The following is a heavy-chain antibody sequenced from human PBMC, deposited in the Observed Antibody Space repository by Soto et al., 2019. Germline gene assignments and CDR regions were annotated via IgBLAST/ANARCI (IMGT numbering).Heavy chain of an antibody. CDR1: GFTFSSYA. CDR2: ISGSGGST. J-gene: IGHJ6*03. CDR3: AEVTYWGLQKPTQDYYYYMDV. V-gene: IGHV3-23*01. Sequence: EVQLLESGGGLVQPGGSLRLSCAASGFTFSSYAMIWVRQAPGKGLEWVSAISGSGGSTSYADSVKGRFTISRDNSKDTLYLQMNSLRAEGTAVYYCAEVTYWGLQKPTQDYYYYMDVWGKGTTVTVSS. D-gene: IGHD4-4*01.